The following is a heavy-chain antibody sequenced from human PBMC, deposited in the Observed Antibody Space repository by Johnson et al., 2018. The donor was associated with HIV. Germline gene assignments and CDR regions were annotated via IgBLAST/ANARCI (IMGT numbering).Heavy chain of an antibody. CDR3: ANSYSSSSGNNDYAFDI. CDR1: GFTFSSYA. D-gene: IGHD6-6*01. V-gene: IGHV3-30-3*01. J-gene: IGHJ3*02. Sequence: QMLLVESGGGVVQPGRSLRLSCAASGFTFSSYAMHWVRQAPGKGLEWAAVISYDGSNKYYADSVKGRFTISRDNSKNTLYMQMNSLRAEETAVYYCANSYSSSSGNNDYAFDIWGQGTMVTVSS. CDR2: ISYDGSNK.